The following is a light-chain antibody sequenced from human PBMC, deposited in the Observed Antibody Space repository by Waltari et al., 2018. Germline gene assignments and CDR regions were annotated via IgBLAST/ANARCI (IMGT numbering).Light chain of an antibody. CDR1: SSNVGQTF. J-gene: IGLJ2*01. Sequence: QSVLTQPPSVSAAPGQKVIISCSGSSSNVGQTFVTWYQQLPRTAPQLLIYENNERPSGIPDRFSGSKSGTSATLDITGLQTGDEADYYCETWDSSLSAVVFGGGTKLTVL. CDR3: ETWDSSLSAVV. CDR2: ENN. V-gene: IGLV1-51*02.